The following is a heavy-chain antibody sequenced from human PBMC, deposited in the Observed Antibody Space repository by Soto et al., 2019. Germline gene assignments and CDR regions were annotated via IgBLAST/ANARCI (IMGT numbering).Heavy chain of an antibody. J-gene: IGHJ4*02. CDR2: ISGGGGST. Sequence: EVKLFDSGGALVQPGGSLRLACAASGFAFTRSAMSWVRQAPGKGLEWVSSISGGGGSTYYADSVKGRFTISRDNSRNTLFLEMSSLGAEDTAVYYCAKVPALYSGSSYFDYWAQGTLVTVSS. CDR1: GFAFTRSA. V-gene: IGHV3-23*01. D-gene: IGHD1-26*01. CDR3: AKVPALYSGSSYFDY.